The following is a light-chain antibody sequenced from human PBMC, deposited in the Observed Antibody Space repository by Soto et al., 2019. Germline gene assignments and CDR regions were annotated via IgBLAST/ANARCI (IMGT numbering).Light chain of an antibody. CDR2: HAS. J-gene: IGKJ1*01. CDR3: HQYNPYST. Sequence: DIQLTQSPSILSASVGDRVTLTCRASQSLITWLASYQQKQGNAPKLLLYHASTLESGVPSRCSGSGSGIELTLTIRRLWADDFATCHRHQYNPYSTFGQGTKVDIK. V-gene: IGKV1-5*01. CDR1: QSLITW.